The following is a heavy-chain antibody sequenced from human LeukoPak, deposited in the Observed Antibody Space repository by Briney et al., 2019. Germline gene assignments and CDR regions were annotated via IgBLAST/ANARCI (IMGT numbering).Heavy chain of an antibody. V-gene: IGHV3-30*19. D-gene: IGHD5-18*01. CDR1: GFTFSTYG. CDR2: ISYDGSNK. Sequence: GGSLRLSCTPSGFTFSTYGMHWVRQAPGKGLEWVAVISYDGSNKYYADSVKGRFTISRDNSKNTLYLQMNSLRAEDTAVYYCARETGGYSYARFHYGMDVWGQGTTVTVSS. J-gene: IGHJ6*02. CDR3: ARETGGYSYARFHYGMDV.